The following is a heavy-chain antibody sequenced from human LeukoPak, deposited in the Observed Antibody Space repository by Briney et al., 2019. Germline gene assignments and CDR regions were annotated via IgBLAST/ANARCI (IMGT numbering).Heavy chain of an antibody. D-gene: IGHD5-12*01. CDR3: ARGYSQNY. CDR1: GGSISSSSYY. V-gene: IGHV4-39*01. CDR2: IYYSGST. J-gene: IGHJ4*02. Sequence: SETLSLTCTVSGGSISSSSYYWGWIRQPPGKGLEWIGSIYYSGSTYYNPSLKSRVTISVDTSKNQFSLKLSSVTAADTAVYYCARGYSQNYWGQGTLVTVSS.